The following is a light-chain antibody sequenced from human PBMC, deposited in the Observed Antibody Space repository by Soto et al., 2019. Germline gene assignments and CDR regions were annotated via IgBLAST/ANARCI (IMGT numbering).Light chain of an antibody. CDR1: QSVYNN. CDR2: GAS. V-gene: IGKV3-15*01. CDR3: QQYGSSRRT. Sequence: EIVMTQSPATLSVSPGERATLSCRASQSVYNNLAWYQQKPGQAPRLLIYGASTRATGIPARFSGSGSGTEFTLTISSLQSEDFAVYFCQQYGSSRRTFGQGTKVEIK. J-gene: IGKJ1*01.